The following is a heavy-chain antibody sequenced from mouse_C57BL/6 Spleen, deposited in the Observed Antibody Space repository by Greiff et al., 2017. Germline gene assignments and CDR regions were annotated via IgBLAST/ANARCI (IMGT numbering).Heavy chain of an antibody. V-gene: IGHV1-4*01. Sequence: QVQLKQSGAELARPGASVKMSCKASGYTFTSYTMHWVKQRPGQGLEWIGYINPSSGYTKYNQKFKDKATLTADKSSSTAYMQLSSLTSEDSAVYYCARWGEPAEGDCWGQGTTLTVSS. CDR2: INPSSGYT. CDR1: GYTFTSYT. CDR3: ARWGEPAEGDC. J-gene: IGHJ2*01.